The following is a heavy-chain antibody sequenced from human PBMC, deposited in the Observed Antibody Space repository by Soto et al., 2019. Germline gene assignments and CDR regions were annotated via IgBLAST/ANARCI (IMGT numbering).Heavy chain of an antibody. CDR2: IRDRAYNYAT. D-gene: IGHD3-10*01. CDR3: TRLISAAQDF. Sequence: EVLLVESGGGVVQPGGYLKLSCVASGFVFKDSSIHWVHQASGKGLEWVGRIRDRAYNYATAYTASVKGRFTISRDDSTNTAYLQMNRLRTEDTAIYYCTRLISAAQDFWGQGTLVTVSS. V-gene: IGHV3-73*01. J-gene: IGHJ4*02. CDR1: GFVFKDSS.